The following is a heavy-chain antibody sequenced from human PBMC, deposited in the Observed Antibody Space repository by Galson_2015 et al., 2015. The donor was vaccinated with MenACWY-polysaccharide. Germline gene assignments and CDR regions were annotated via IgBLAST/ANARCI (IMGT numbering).Heavy chain of an antibody. CDR2: INTASVT. Sequence: SLRLSCAASGFTFSTYETNWVRQAPGKGLEWVSYINTASVTRYADSAKGRFTISRDNAKNSLYLQMNSLRAEDTAIYYCARELQAVGGDASDMWGQGTMVTVSS. V-gene: IGHV3-48*03. CDR1: GFTFSTYE. D-gene: IGHD3-16*01. J-gene: IGHJ3*02. CDR3: ARELQAVGGDASDM.